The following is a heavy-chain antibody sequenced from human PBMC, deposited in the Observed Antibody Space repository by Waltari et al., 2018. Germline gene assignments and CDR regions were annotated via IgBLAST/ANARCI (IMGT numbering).Heavy chain of an antibody. J-gene: IGHJ5*02. Sequence: QITFKESGPTLVKPTQTLTLTCTCSGFSLSTNGVGVGWLRQPPGKALEWLANIYWNDDKRYSPSLKSRLTSTKDTSKNQVVLTMTNVDPVDTATYFCAHTEQFAPAVWFGPWGQGTLVAVSS. V-gene: IGHV2-5*01. CDR1: GFSLSTNGVG. CDR2: IYWNDDK. D-gene: IGHD6-19*01. CDR3: AHTEQFAPAVWFGP.